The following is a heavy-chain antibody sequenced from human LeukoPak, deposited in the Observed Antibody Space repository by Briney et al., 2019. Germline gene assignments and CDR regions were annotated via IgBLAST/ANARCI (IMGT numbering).Heavy chain of an antibody. D-gene: IGHD2-21*01. Sequence: GGSLRLSCAASGFTFSSYSMNWVRQAPGKGLEWVAVIQNDASTENFADSVKGRFTISRDNSKNTVFLQMNSLRVEDTAVYYCARELSQIVWGGLDYGGQGTLVSVSS. V-gene: IGHV3-30*03. CDR3: ARELSQIVWGGLDY. J-gene: IGHJ4*02. CDR2: IQNDASTE. CDR1: GFTFSSYS.